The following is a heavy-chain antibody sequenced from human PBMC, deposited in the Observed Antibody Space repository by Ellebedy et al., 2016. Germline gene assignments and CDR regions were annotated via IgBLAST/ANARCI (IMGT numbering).Heavy chain of an antibody. D-gene: IGHD1-1*01. CDR3: ARDPTTGHDYYYGMDV. CDR2: ISAYNGNT. J-gene: IGHJ6*02. V-gene: IGHV1-18*01. CDR1: GYTFTSYG. Sequence: ASVKVSCKASGYTFTSYGISWVRQAPGQGLEWMGWISAYNGNTNYAQKLQGRVTMTTDTSTSTAYMELRSLRSDDTAVYYCARDPTTGHDYYYGMDVWGQGTTVTVSS.